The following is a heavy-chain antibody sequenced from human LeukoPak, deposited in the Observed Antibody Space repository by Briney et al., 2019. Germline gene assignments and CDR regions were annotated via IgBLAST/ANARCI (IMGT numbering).Heavy chain of an antibody. Sequence: RPGGSLRLSCAASGFTYSSYSMNWVRQAPGKGLEWISYITPSSSTIYYADSVRGRFTISRDNSKNTLYLQMNSLRAEDTAVYYCAKLGGIVVVVAAYFDYWGQGTLVTVSS. V-gene: IGHV3-48*01. J-gene: IGHJ4*02. CDR3: AKLGGIVVVVAAYFDY. CDR2: ITPSSSTI. CDR1: GFTYSSYS. D-gene: IGHD2-15*01.